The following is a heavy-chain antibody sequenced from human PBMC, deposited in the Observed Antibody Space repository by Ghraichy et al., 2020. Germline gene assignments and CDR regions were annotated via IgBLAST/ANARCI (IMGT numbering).Heavy chain of an antibody. CDR1: DGSLSRYY. CDR2: IYYSGSA. V-gene: IGHV4-59*08. CDR3: ARLPVGELPLGYYGMDV. D-gene: IGHD1-26*01. Sequence: GSLRLSCTVSDGSLSRYYWSWIRQPLGKGLEWIGHIYYSGSAKYNPSLKSRVTISVDTSEDQYSLRLASMTAADTAVYYCARLPVGELPLGYYGMDVWGRGTTVIVSS. J-gene: IGHJ6*02.